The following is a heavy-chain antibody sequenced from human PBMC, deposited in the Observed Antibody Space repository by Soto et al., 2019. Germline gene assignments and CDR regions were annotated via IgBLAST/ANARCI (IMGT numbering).Heavy chain of an antibody. J-gene: IGHJ3*02. CDR3: AADSLGSSGTDAFDI. D-gene: IGHD6-13*01. V-gene: IGHV1-69*13. Sequence: GASVKVSCKASGGTFSSYAIIWVRQAPGQGLEWMGGIIPIFGTANYAQKFQGRVTITADESTSTAYMELSSLRSEDTAVYYCAADSLGSSGTDAFDIWGQGTMVTVSS. CDR2: IIPIFGTA. CDR1: GGTFSSYA.